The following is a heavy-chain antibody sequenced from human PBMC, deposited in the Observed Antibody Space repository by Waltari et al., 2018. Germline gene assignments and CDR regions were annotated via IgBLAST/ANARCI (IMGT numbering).Heavy chain of an antibody. CDR1: GSHFDVYW. Sequence: EVQLVESGGGLVQPGGSLRLACGASGSHFDVYWIRWVRQAPGKGLGWVANVKDDGSEQNYVDSVKGRFTITRDNTKTILYMEMNNLRVEDTAVYYCARDRATRTGYVDYWGQGALVTVSS. V-gene: IGHV3-7*01. J-gene: IGHJ4*02. D-gene: IGHD2-2*01. CDR3: ARDRATRTGYVDY. CDR2: VKDDGSEQ.